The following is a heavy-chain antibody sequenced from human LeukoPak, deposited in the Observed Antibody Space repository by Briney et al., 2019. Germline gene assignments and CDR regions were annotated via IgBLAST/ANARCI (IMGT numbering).Heavy chain of an antibody. D-gene: IGHD1-26*01. CDR1: GGSISSGSYY. CDR3: ARARIVGTTDCFDY. V-gene: IGHV4-61*02. Sequence: ASETLSLTCTVSGGSISSGSYYWSWIRQPAGKGLEWIGRIYTSGSTNYNPSLKSRVTISLDTSKNQFSLKLSSVTAADTAVYYCARARIVGTTDCFDYWGQGTLVTVSS. CDR2: IYTSGST. J-gene: IGHJ4*02.